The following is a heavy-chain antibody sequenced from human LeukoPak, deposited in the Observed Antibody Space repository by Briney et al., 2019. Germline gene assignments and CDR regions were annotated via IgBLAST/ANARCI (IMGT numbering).Heavy chain of an antibody. CDR3: ASYRSWGSFDY. V-gene: IGHV1-18*04. CDR2: ISAYNGNT. Sequence: ASVKVSCKASGYTFTSYYMHWVRQAPGQGLEWMGWISAYNGNTNYAQKLQGRVTMTTDTSTSTAYMELRSLRSDDTAVYYCASYRSWGSFDYWGQGTLVTVSS. CDR1: GYTFTSYY. D-gene: IGHD7-27*01. J-gene: IGHJ4*02.